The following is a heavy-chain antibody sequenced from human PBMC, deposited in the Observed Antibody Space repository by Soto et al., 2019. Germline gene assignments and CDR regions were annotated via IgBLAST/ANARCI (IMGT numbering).Heavy chain of an antibody. CDR3: ALDFLRGLAVAGFDY. Sequence: GASVKLSCKASGYTFTSYAMHWVRQAPGQRLEWMGWINPGNGNTKCSQKFQDRVTITRDTSASTAYMELSSLRSEDTAVYYCALDFLRGLAVAGFDYWGQGTLVTAPQ. J-gene: IGHJ4*02. CDR1: GYTFTSYA. D-gene: IGHD6-19*01. CDR2: INPGNGNT. V-gene: IGHV1-3*01.